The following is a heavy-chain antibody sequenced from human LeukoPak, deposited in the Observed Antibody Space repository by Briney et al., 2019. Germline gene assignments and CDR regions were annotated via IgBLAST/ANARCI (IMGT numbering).Heavy chain of an antibody. CDR2: IRGSGGGT. V-gene: IGHV3-23*01. J-gene: IGHJ3*02. CDR1: GFTFSDYY. Sequence: GGSLRLSCAASGFTFSDYYMSWIRQAPGKGLEWVSAIRGSGGGTFYADSVKGRFTISRNNSKNTLYLQMNGLRAEDTAVYYCARDPNGDYIGAFDMWGRGTLVTVSS. D-gene: IGHD4-17*01. CDR3: ARDPNGDYIGAFDM.